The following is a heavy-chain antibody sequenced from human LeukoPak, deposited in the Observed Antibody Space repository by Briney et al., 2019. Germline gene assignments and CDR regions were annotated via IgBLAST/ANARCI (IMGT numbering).Heavy chain of an antibody. J-gene: IGHJ5*02. CDR1: GGSISSSSYY. CDR3: ARLPGYDILTVRLTSNWFDP. V-gene: IGHV4-39*07. CDR2: IYYSGST. Sequence: PSETLSLTCTVSGGSISSSSYYWGWIRQPPGKGLEWIGSIYYSGSTYYNPSLKSRVTISVDTSKNQFSLKLSSVTAADTAVYYCARLPGYDILTVRLTSNWFDPWGQGTLVTVSS. D-gene: IGHD3-9*01.